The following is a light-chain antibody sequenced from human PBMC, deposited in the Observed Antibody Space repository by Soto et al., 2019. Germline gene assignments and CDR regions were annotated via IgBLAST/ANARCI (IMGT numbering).Light chain of an antibody. CDR1: QSISGE. J-gene: IGKJ2*01. CDR3: QQGHDWPLT. Sequence: EIVMTQSPATLSVSPGERATLSCRASQSISGELAWYQQRPGQPPRLLIYGVSTRATGVPDRFRGSGSGSDFTLTISGLQSEDFAVYYCQQGHDWPLTFGQGTRLDI. CDR2: GVS. V-gene: IGKV3-15*01.